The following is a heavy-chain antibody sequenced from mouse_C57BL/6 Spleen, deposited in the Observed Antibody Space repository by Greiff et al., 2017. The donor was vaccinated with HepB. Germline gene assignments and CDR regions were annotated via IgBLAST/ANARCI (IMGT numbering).Heavy chain of an antibody. CDR3: ARRGAAQATAMDY. CDR1: GFNIKDYY. CDR2: IDPEDGET. D-gene: IGHD3-2*02. J-gene: IGHJ4*01. V-gene: IGHV14-2*01. Sequence: EVQRVESGAELVKPGASVKLSCTASGFNIKDYYMHWVKQRTEQGLEWIGRIDPEDGETKYAPKFQGKATITADTSSNTAYLQLSSLTSEDTSVYYCARRGAAQATAMDYWGQGTSVTVSS.